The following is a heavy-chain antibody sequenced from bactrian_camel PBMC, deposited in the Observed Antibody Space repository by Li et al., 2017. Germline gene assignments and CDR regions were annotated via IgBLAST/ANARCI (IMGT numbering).Heavy chain of an antibody. Sequence: QVQLVESGGGSVQAGGSLTLSCAASGVTVSSYCMGWFRQSPGKEREAVGVIDPDGDTSYEDSVKGRFTISRDNTKSTVYLQMNNLKPEDTAMYYCAQDRAGRTRGQGTQVTVS. CDR2: IDPDGDT. CDR3: AQDRAGRT. V-gene: IGHV3S1*01. J-gene: IGHJ4*01. CDR1: GVTVSSYC.